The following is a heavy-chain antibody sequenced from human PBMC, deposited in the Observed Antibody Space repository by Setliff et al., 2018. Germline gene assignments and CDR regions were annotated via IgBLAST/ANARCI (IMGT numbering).Heavy chain of an antibody. J-gene: IGHJ4*02. Sequence: LSLTCTVSGDSIYNHFWSWVRQPPGKGLEWIGYIYSTGSTNYNPSLKSRVAISIDTSKNQFSLKVNSVTAADTAIYYCARGLNSVSWTFAYWGQGSLVTVFS. CDR1: GDSIYNHF. V-gene: IGHV4-4*08. D-gene: IGHD2-15*01. CDR2: IYSTGST. CDR3: ARGLNSVSWTFAY.